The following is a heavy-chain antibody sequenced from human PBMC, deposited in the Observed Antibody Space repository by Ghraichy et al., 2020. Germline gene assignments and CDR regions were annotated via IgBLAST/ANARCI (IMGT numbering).Heavy chain of an antibody. J-gene: IGHJ6*02. V-gene: IGHV4-61*01. D-gene: IGHD2-15*01. CDR1: GGSVSSGSYF. CDR3: ARATTPNYYSYYGVDV. Sequence: SETLSLTCAVSGGSVSSGSYFWNWIRQTPGQGLEWIGYIYYRGSAHHNPSLKSRVTISVDTSKNQFSLKLSSVTAADSAVYYCARATTPNYYSYYGVDVWGQGTTVTVSS. CDR2: IYYRGSA.